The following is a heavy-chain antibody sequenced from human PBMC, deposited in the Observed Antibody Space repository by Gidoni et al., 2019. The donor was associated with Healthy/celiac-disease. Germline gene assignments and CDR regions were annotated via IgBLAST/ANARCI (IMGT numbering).Heavy chain of an antibody. CDR3: ARGGGSYYYDSSGYYWNY. CDR1: GYTFTGSY. J-gene: IGHJ4*02. D-gene: IGHD3-22*01. CDR2: INPNSGGT. Sequence: QVQLLQSGAEVKKPGASVKVSCQASGYTFTGSYMHWVRQAPGHGLEWMGWINPNSGGTNYAQKFQGRVTMTRDTSISTAYMELSRLRSDDTAVYYCARGGGSYYYDSSGYYWNYWGQGTLVTVSS. V-gene: IGHV1-2*02.